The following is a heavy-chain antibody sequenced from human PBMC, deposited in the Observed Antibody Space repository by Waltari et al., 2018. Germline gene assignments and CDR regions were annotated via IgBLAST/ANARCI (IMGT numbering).Heavy chain of an antibody. CDR2: IYYSGST. V-gene: IGHV4-39*07. D-gene: IGHD6-6*01. Sequence: QLQLQESGPGLVKPSETLSLTCTVSGGSISSSSYYWGWIRQPPGKGLEWIGSIYYSGSTYYNPSLKSRVTISVDTSKNQFSLKLSSVTAADTAVYYCARDFRGRIIAARLGAFEIWGQGTMVTVSS. CDR3: ARDFRGRIIAARLGAFEI. CDR1: GGSISSSSYY. J-gene: IGHJ3*02.